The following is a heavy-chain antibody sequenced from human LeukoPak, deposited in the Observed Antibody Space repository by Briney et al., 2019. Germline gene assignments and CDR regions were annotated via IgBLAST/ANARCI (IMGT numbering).Heavy chain of an antibody. Sequence: SETLSLTCTVSGGSISGYYWSWIRQPPGKGLEWIAYIYYSGSTNYNPSLKSRVSISVDMSKNQFSLNLSSVTAADTAVYYCARAPPEDYVWGSYRFDLWGQGTLVTVSS. CDR2: IYYSGST. CDR3: ARAPPEDYVWGSYRFDL. J-gene: IGHJ4*02. V-gene: IGHV4-59*12. CDR1: GGSISGYY. D-gene: IGHD3-16*02.